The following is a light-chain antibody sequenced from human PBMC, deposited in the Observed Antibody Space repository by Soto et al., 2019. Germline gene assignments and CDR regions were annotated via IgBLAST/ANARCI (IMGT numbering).Light chain of an antibody. V-gene: IGKV1-39*01. CDR3: QQSFSTPRT. Sequence: DIQMTQSPSSLSASVGDRVTISCRASQTINTYVNWYLQKPGKAPKLLIYAASSLHSGVPSRFNGSGSGTDFTLTISSLQPEDFATYYCQQSFSTPRTFGQGTKVDIK. CDR2: AAS. CDR1: QTINTY. J-gene: IGKJ1*01.